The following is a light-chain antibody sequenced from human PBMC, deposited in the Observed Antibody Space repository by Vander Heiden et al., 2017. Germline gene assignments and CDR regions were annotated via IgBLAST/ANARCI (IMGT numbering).Light chain of an antibody. V-gene: IGLV2-14*01. CDR3: SSFTSSSTLVV. Sequence: QSALTQPASVSGFPGQSITLSCTGTSSDVGGYNYVSWYQQHPGKAPNLMIYEVSNRPSGVSNRFSGSKSGNTASLTISGLQAEDEADYYCSSFTSSSTLVVFGGGTKLTVL. CDR2: EVS. CDR1: SSDVGGYNY. J-gene: IGLJ2*01.